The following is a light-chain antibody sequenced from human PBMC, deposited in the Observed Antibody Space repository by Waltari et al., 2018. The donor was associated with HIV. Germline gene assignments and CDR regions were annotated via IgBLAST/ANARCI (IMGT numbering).Light chain of an antibody. V-gene: IGKV1-5*03. Sequence: DIQMTQSPSTLSASVGDRVTITCRASQSISNWLVWYQQKPGKAPKLLIYKASSLESGVPSRFSGSGSGTEFTRTISSLQPDDFATYYCQQYNSYPITFGQGTRLEIK. CDR2: KAS. J-gene: IGKJ5*01. CDR3: QQYNSYPIT. CDR1: QSISNW.